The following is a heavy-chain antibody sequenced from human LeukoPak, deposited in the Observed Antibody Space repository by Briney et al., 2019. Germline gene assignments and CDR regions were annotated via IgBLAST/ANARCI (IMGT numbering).Heavy chain of an antibody. CDR3: ARDGAAVATDFDY. CDR2: ISRSGSYI. D-gene: IGHD6-13*01. CDR1: GFIFETYN. J-gene: IGHJ4*02. V-gene: IGHV3-21*01. Sequence: PGGSLRLSCVASGFIFETYNMHWVRQAPGKGLEWVSSISRSGSYIYCADSLKGRFTISRDNAKNSLYLQMNSLRAEDTAVYYCARDGAAVATDFDYWGQGTLVTVSS.